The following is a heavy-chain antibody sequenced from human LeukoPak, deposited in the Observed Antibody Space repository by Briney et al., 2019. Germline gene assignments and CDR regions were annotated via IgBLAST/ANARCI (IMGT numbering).Heavy chain of an antibody. J-gene: IGHJ4*02. CDR1: GGSISSYY. D-gene: IGHD3-3*01. CDR3: ARHGYDFWSGYPHYFDY. Sequence: SETLSLTCTVSGGSISSYYWSWVRQPPGKGVEGIGYIYYSGSTNYNPSLKSRVTISVDTSKNQFSLKLSSVTAADTAVYYCARHGYDFWSGYPHYFDYWGQGTLVTVSS. V-gene: IGHV4-59*08. CDR2: IYYSGST.